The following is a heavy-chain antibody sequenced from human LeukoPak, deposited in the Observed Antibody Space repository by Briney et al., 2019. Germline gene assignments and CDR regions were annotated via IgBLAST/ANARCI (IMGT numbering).Heavy chain of an antibody. V-gene: IGHV3-20*04. Sequence: GGSLRLPCAASGFTFDDYGMSWVRQAPGKGLEWVSGINWNGGSTGYADSVKGRFTISRDNAKNSLYLQMNSLRAEDTALYYCARDLNWNWDPNWFDPWGQGTLVTVSS. D-gene: IGHD1-7*01. CDR1: GFTFDDYG. CDR2: INWNGGST. J-gene: IGHJ5*02. CDR3: ARDLNWNWDPNWFDP.